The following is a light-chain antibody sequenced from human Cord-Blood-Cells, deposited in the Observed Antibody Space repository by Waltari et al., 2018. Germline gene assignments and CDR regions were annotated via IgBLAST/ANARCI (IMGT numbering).Light chain of an antibody. V-gene: IGLV8-61*01. J-gene: IGLJ3*02. CDR1: SGSVSTSYY. CDR3: VLYMGSGVWV. CDR2: STN. Sequence: QTVVTQEPSFSVSPGGTVTLTCGLSSGSVSTSYYPSWYQQTPGQAPRTLIYSTNTLSSGVPVRFSGSILGNKAALTITGAQADDESDYYCVLYMGSGVWVFGGGTKLTVL.